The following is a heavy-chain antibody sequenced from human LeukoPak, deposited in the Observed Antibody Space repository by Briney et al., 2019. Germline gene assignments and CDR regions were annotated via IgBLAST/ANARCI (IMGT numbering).Heavy chain of an antibody. Sequence: GGSLRLSCAASGFTFDDYAMHWVRQAPGKGLEWVSLISWDDGSTYYADSVKGRFTISRGNSKNSLYLQMNSLRAEDTALYYCAKDIHSSSWYYFQHWGQGTLVTVSS. CDR2: ISWDDGST. V-gene: IGHV3-43D*04. J-gene: IGHJ1*01. CDR3: AKDIHSSSWYYFQH. D-gene: IGHD6-13*01. CDR1: GFTFDDYA.